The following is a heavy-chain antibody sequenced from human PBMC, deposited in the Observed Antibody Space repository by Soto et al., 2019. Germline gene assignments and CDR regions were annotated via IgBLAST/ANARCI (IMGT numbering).Heavy chain of an antibody. CDR1: GFTFSHYG. CDR3: AKDHGSSSAPVNFDY. D-gene: IGHD6-6*01. Sequence: PGGSLRLSFVTSGFTFSHYGMHWVRQAPGKGLEWVAVIWYDGSNKDYADSVRGRFTISRDNSKNTLYLQMNSLRAADTAVYYCAKDHGSSSAPVNFDYWGQGTLVTVSS. V-gene: IGHV3-33*06. CDR2: IWYDGSNK. J-gene: IGHJ4*02.